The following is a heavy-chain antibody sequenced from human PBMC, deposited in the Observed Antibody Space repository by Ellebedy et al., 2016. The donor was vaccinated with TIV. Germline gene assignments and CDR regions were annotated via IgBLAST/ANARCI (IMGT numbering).Heavy chain of an antibody. V-gene: IGHV3-21*04. D-gene: IGHD6-13*01. Sequence: GGSLRLXCAASGFTFSSYSMNWVRQAPGKGLEWVSSISSSSSYIYYADSVKGRFTISRDNAKNSLYLQMNSLRAEDTALYYCAKDSGYSSSWYGYYFDYWGQGTLVTVSS. J-gene: IGHJ4*02. CDR2: ISSSSSYI. CDR3: AKDSGYSSSWYGYYFDY. CDR1: GFTFSSYS.